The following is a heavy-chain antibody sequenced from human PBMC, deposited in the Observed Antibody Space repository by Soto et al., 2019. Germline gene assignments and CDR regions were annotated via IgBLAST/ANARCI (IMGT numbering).Heavy chain of an antibody. V-gene: IGHV4-4*02. J-gene: IGHJ6*02. CDR3: TRDSTAMYSCGRPDYYYGMDV. Sequence: PSETLSLTCAVSGGSISSSNWWSWVRQPPGKGLEWIGGIYHSGSTNYNPSLKSRVTISVDTSKNQFSLKLSSVTAADTAVYYFTRDSTAMYSCGRPDYYYGMDVWGQGTTVTVSS. CDR2: IYHSGST. D-gene: IGHD6-19*01. CDR1: GGSISSSNW.